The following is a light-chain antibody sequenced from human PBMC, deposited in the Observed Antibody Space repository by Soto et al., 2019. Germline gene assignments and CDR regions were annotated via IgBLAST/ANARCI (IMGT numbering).Light chain of an antibody. Sequence: EIVLTQSPGTLSFSPGERATLSCRASQTVSSRDLAWYQQKPGQAPRLLIYGASNRATGIPDRFSGSGSGTDFTLTITRLEPEDFAVYYCQQYATSPRTFGQGTKVEIK. V-gene: IGKV3-20*01. CDR2: GAS. J-gene: IGKJ1*01. CDR1: QTVSSRD. CDR3: QQYATSPRT.